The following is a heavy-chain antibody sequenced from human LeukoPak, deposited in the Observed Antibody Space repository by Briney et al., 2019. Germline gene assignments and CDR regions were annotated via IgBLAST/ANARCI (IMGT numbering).Heavy chain of an antibody. Sequence: SETLSLTCTVSGGSISSYYWSWIRQPPGKGLEWIGYIYYSGSTNYNPSLKSRVTISVDTSKNQFSLKLSSVTAADTAVHYCATGIAAAGSDYWGQGTLVTVSS. CDR1: GGSISSYY. D-gene: IGHD6-13*01. V-gene: IGHV4-59*01. J-gene: IGHJ4*02. CDR3: ATGIAAAGSDY. CDR2: IYYSGST.